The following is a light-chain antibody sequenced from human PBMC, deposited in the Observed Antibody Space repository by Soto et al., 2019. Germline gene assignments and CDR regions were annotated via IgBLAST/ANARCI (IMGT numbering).Light chain of an antibody. CDR2: DAS. Sequence: DIQMTQSPSTLSASLGDRVTITCRASQSISSWLAWYQQKPGKAPKLLIYDASSLESGVPSRFSGSGSGTEFTPTISSLQPDDFATYYCQQYNSYSPWTFGQGTKV. CDR3: QQYNSYSPWT. CDR1: QSISSW. J-gene: IGKJ1*01. V-gene: IGKV1-5*01.